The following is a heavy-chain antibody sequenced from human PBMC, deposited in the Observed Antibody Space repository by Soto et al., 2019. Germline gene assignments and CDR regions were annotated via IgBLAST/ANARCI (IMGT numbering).Heavy chain of an antibody. Sequence: SETLSLTCAVSGGSISSGGYSWSWIRQPPGKGLEWIGYIYHSGSTYYNPSLKSRVTISVDTSKNQFSLKLSSVTAADTAVYYCARGLIPDIAVVPAATENWFDPWGQGTLVTVSS. J-gene: IGHJ5*02. D-gene: IGHD2-2*01. CDR3: ARGLIPDIAVVPAATENWFDP. V-gene: IGHV4-30-2*01. CDR1: GGSISSGGYS. CDR2: IYHSGST.